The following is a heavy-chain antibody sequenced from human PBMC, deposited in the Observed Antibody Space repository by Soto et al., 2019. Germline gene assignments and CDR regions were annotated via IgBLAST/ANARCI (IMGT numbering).Heavy chain of an antibody. V-gene: IGHV1-18*01. J-gene: IGHJ6*03. CDR1: GYIITKYG. CDR3: ARVFPVGEYYMDV. CDR2: ISAYNGNT. Sequence: QLVQSGAEVKKPGASVKVSCKASGYIITKYGISWVRQAPGQGLVWMGWISAYNGNTNYAQKFQGRVTMTTDTSTSTAYMELRSLRSDDTAVYYCARVFPVGEYYMDVWGKGTTVTVSS.